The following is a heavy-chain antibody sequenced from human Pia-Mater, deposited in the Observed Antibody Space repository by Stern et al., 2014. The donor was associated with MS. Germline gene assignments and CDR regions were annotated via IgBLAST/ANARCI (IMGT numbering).Heavy chain of an antibody. J-gene: IGHJ4*02. CDR1: GDSISTRNYY. CDR3: ARHKRPFFDS. CDR2: IYYSGSP. V-gene: IGHV4-39*01. Sequence: QLQLQESGPGLLKPSETLSLTCTVSGDSISTRNYYWGWVRQAPGRGLAWIGSIYYSGSPYYNPSLESPVSTSIDTSKNQFSLRLISVTAADTAVYFCARHKRPFFDSWGQGALVTVSS. D-gene: IGHD6-6*01.